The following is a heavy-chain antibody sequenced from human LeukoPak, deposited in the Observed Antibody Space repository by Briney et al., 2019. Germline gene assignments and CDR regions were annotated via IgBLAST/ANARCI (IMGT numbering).Heavy chain of an antibody. D-gene: IGHD5-12*01. J-gene: IGHJ6*03. Sequence: GGSLGLSCAASGFTFSDYAMHWVRQAPGKGLEYVSAISSNGGSTYYANSVKGRFTISRDNSKNTLYLQMGSLRAEDMAVYYCARVVATIRSPNYYYYMDVWGKGTTVTISS. V-gene: IGHV3-64*01. CDR1: GFTFSDYA. CDR3: ARVVATIRSPNYYYYMDV. CDR2: ISSNGGST.